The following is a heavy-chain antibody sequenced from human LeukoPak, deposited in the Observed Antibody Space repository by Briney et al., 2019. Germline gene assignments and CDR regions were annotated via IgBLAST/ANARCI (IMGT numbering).Heavy chain of an antibody. CDR2: ISSSSSTI. CDR3: ASLRYCSGGSCYWDDY. CDR1: GFTFSSYE. Sequence: PGGSLRLSCAASGFTFSSYEMNWVRQAPGKGLEWVSYISSSSSTIYYADSVKGRFTISRDNAKNSLYLQMNSLRAEDTAVYYCASLRYCSGGSCYWDDYWGQGTLVTVSS. V-gene: IGHV3-48*01. D-gene: IGHD2-15*01. J-gene: IGHJ4*02.